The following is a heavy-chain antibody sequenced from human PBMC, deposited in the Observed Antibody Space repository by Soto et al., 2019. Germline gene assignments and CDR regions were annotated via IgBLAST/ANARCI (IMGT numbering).Heavy chain of an antibody. V-gene: IGHV1-69*05. D-gene: IGHD4-17*01. Sequence: QVQLVQSGTEVKKPGSSVKVSCKASGGTFSRHAGSWVRQAPGQGLEWMGGIIPIFDATNDAQKFQGRVTITPDESTRTVYRELSGLRSEDTAVYCCAIAPPNDDGDHGAFEIWGQWTMVIVSS. CDR2: IIPIFDAT. CDR3: AIAPPNDDGDHGAFEI. J-gene: IGHJ3*02. CDR1: GGTFSRHA.